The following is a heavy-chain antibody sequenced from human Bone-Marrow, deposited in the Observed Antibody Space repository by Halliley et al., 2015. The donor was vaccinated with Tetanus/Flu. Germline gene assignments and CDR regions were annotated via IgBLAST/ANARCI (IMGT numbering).Heavy chain of an antibody. CDR1: GFAVSSNF. Sequence: SLRLSCAASGFAVSSNFMSWVRQAPGKGLEWVSVLYSVGNTYYADSVKGRFSISRDNSNNTLFLEMNSMRAEDTAVYYCARGYWYYGLDGWGQGATVAASS. CDR2: LYSVGNT. J-gene: IGHJ6*02. CDR3: ARGYWYYGLDG. V-gene: IGHV3-53*01.